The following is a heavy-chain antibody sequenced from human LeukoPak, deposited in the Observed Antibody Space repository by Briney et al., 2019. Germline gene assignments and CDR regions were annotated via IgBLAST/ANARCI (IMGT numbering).Heavy chain of an antibody. CDR1: SDSISSSSYL. CDR2: INHSGST. J-gene: IGHJ4*02. D-gene: IGHD4/OR15-4a*01. CDR3: ARGKTMGY. Sequence: SETLSLTCSVSSDSISSSSYLWVWIRQPPGKGLEWIGEINHSGSTNYNPSLKSRVTISVDTSKNQFSLKLSSVTAADTAVYHCARGKTMGYWGQGTLVTVSS. V-gene: IGHV4-39*07.